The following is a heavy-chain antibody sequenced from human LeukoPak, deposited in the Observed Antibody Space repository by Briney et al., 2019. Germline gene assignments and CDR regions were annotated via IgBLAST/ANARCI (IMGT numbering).Heavy chain of an antibody. D-gene: IGHD3-3*01. CDR1: GFTFSSYS. CDR3: VRDLTIFRNGGGKDAFDI. J-gene: IGHJ3*02. CDR2: ISSSSYI. V-gene: IGHV3-21*01. Sequence: PGGSLRLTCAASGFTFSSYSMNWLRQAPGKGLEWVSSISSSSYIYYADSVQGRFTISRDNAKNSLYLQMNSLRAEDTAVYYCVRDLTIFRNGGGKDAFDIWAKGQWSPSLQ.